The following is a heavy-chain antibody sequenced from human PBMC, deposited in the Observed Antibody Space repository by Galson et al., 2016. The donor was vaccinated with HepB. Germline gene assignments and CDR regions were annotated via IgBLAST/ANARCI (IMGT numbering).Heavy chain of an antibody. CDR2: INSDGSTT. J-gene: IGHJ5*02. V-gene: IGHV3-74*01. CDR3: VNLGTTRT. Sequence: SLRLSCAVFGFNLNSYSMNWVRQAPGKGLVWVSRINSDGSTTHYADSVKGRFTISRDNAKNALYLQTNNLRAEDTAVYYCVNLGTTRTWGQGTQVTVSS. CDR1: GFNLNSYS. D-gene: IGHD1-26*01.